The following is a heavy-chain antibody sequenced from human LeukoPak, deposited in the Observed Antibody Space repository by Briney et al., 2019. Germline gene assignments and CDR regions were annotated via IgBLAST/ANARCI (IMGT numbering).Heavy chain of an antibody. D-gene: IGHD1-7*01. CDR2: INHSGST. Sequence: SETLSLTCAVYGGSLSGYYWSWIRQPPGKGLEWIGEINHSGSTNYNPSLKSRVTISVDTSKNQFSLKLSSVTAADTAVYYCALRGLELGINWFDPWGQGTLVTVSS. CDR3: ALRGLELGINWFDP. CDR1: GGSLSGYY. J-gene: IGHJ5*02. V-gene: IGHV4-34*01.